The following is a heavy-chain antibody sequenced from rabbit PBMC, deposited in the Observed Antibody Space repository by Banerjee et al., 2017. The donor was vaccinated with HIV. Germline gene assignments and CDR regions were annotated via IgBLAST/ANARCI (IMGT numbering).Heavy chain of an antibody. CDR1: GIDFSSYYY. V-gene: IGHV1S40*01. J-gene: IGHJ4*01. CDR2: IITGSGTT. Sequence: QSLEESGGDLVQPEGSLTLTCKASGIDFSSYYYMCWVRQAPGKGLEWIGCIITGSGTTYYASWAKGRFTISKTSATTVTLQMTSLTAADTATYFCARYYIYPAGLWGQGTLVTVS. CDR3: ARYYIYPAGL. D-gene: IGHD6-1*01.